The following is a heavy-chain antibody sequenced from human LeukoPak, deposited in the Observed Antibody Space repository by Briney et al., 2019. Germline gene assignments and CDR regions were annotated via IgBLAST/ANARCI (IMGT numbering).Heavy chain of an antibody. J-gene: IGHJ4*02. Sequence: SETLSLTCTVSGDSISSSNYYWSWIRQPPGKGLEWVGFIYYSGTTDYNPSLKSRVTISIDTSKKQFSLNLSFVTAADTAVYYCARGVVLTGYPLDFWGRGTLVTVSS. CDR2: IYYSGTT. D-gene: IGHD3-9*01. V-gene: IGHV4-61*01. CDR3: ARGVVLTGYPLDF. CDR1: GDSISSSNYY.